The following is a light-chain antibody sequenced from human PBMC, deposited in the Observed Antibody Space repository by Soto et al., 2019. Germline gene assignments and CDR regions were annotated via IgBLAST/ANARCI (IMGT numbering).Light chain of an antibody. CDR1: SSNIGSNT. CDR2: SNN. Sequence: QSVLTQPPSASGTPGQRVAISCSGSSSNIGSNTVNWYQQLPGTAPKLLIYSNNQRPSGVPDRFSASKSGTSASLALSGLQSEDEADYYCAAWDDGLNGSWVFGGGTQLTVL. CDR3: AAWDDGLNGSWV. J-gene: IGLJ3*02. V-gene: IGLV1-44*01.